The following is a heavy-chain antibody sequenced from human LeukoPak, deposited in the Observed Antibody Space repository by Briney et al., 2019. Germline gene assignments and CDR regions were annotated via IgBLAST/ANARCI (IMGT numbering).Heavy chain of an antibody. Sequence: SETLSLTCTVSGGSISSYYWSWIRQPPGKGLEWIGYIYYSRSTNYNPSLKSRVTISVDTSKNQSSLKLSSVTAADTAVYYCARGSPPDAFDIWGQGTMVTVSS. CDR1: GGSISSYY. CDR3: ARGSPPDAFDI. V-gene: IGHV4-59*08. D-gene: IGHD3-10*01. CDR2: IYYSRST. J-gene: IGHJ3*02.